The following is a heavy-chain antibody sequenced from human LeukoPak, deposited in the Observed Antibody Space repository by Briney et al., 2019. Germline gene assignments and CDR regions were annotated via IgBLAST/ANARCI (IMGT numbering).Heavy chain of an antibody. Sequence: SETLSLTCAVSGYPITDGYYWGWIRQPPGKGPEYIGFVYHSGSTYYNPSLRRRVTMSVDTSKNQFSLNLTSVTAADTAVYFCARVVGSSSSKNWFDPWGQGTLVTVSS. CDR3: ARVVGSSSSKNWFDP. CDR2: VYHSGST. CDR1: GYPITDGYY. J-gene: IGHJ5*02. V-gene: IGHV4-38-2*01. D-gene: IGHD2-2*01.